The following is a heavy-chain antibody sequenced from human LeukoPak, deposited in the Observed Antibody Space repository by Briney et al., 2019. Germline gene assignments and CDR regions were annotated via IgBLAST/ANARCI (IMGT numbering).Heavy chain of an antibody. D-gene: IGHD1-26*01. J-gene: IGHJ4*02. Sequence: GSLRLSCAASGFTLSSYGMSWIRQPPGKGLEWIGEINHSGSTNYNPSLKSRVTISVDTSKNQFSLKLSSVTAADTAVYYCARRSGPFDYWGQGTLVTVSS. CDR2: INHSGST. CDR3: ARRSGPFDY. CDR1: GFTLSSYG. V-gene: IGHV4-34*01.